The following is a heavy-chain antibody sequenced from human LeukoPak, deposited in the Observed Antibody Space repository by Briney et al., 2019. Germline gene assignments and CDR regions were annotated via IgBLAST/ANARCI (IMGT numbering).Heavy chain of an antibody. V-gene: IGHV3-48*04. CDR2: ISSSGSTI. Sequence: GGSLRLSCAASGFTFSSYSMNWVRQAPGKGLEWVSYISSSGSTIYYADSVKGRFTISRDNSKNSLYLQMNSLRAEDTAVYYCARGGLLWFGELLYHDYWGQGTLVTVSS. D-gene: IGHD3-10*01. CDR3: ARGGLLWFGELLYHDY. CDR1: GFTFSSYS. J-gene: IGHJ4*02.